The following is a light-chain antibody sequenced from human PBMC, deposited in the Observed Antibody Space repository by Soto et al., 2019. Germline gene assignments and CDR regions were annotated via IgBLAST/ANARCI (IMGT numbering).Light chain of an antibody. V-gene: IGKV3D-15*01. J-gene: IGKJ4*01. Sequence: EIVMTQSPATLSVSPGERATLSCRASQSVSSNLAWYQQKRGQAPRLLIYGPSTRATGIPARFSGSGSGTEFTLTISSLQSEDFAVYYCEQYNDWPPLSFGGGTKVEIK. CDR1: QSVSSN. CDR2: GPS. CDR3: EQYNDWPPLS.